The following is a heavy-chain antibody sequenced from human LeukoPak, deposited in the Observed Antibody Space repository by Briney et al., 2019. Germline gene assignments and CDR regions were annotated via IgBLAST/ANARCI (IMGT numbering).Heavy chain of an antibody. CDR2: IYDSGST. D-gene: IGHD7-27*01. V-gene: IGHV4-59*08. CDR3: ARLGSDGDDY. Sequence: PSETLSLTCAVYGGSFSGYYWSWIRQPPGKGLEWIVYIYDSGSTNYNPSLKSRVNILVDTSKNQFSLKLSSVTAADTAVYYCARLGSDGDDYWGQGTLVTVSS. J-gene: IGHJ4*02. CDR1: GGSFSGYY.